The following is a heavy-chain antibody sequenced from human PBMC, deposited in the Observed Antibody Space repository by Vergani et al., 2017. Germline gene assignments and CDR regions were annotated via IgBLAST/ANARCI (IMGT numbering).Heavy chain of an antibody. CDR2: IYYSGST. CDR3: ARRSNDYVWGSYRYSAFDI. CDR1: GGSFSGYY. Sequence: QVQLQQWGAGLLKPSETLSLTCAVYGGSFSGYYWGWIRQPPGKGLEWIGSIYYSGSTYYNPSLKSRVTISVDTSKNQFSLKLSSVTAADTAVYYCARRSNDYVWGSYRYSAFDIWGQGTMVTVSS. D-gene: IGHD3-16*02. V-gene: IGHV4-34*01. J-gene: IGHJ3*02.